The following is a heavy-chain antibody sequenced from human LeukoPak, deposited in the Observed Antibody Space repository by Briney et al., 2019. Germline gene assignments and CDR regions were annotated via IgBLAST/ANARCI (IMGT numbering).Heavy chain of an antibody. J-gene: IGHJ4*02. V-gene: IGHV4-39*01. Sequence: SETLSLTCTVSGGSISSSSYYWGWIRQPPGKGLEWIGSIYYSGSTYYNPSLKSRVTISVDTSKNQFSLKLSSVTAADTAVYYCARHVTVLRYFDWLLDYFDCWGQGTLVTVSS. CDR3: ARHVTVLRYFDWLLDYFDC. D-gene: IGHD3-9*01. CDR2: IYYSGST. CDR1: GGSISSSSYY.